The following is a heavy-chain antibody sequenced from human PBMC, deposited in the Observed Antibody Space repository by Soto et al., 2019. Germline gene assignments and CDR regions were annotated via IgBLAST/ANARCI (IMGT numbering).Heavy chain of an antibody. V-gene: IGHV3-21*02. CDR3: ARENAYGDTNSFDF. Sequence: EVQLVESGGGLVKPGGSLRLSCTASGFTFSSYNMNWVRQAPVKGLEWVSSISSSSNYIYYADSMKARFTLSRDNAKNSLYLQMNSLRAEDTAVDYCARENAYGDTNSFDFWGQGTLVTVSS. J-gene: IGHJ4*02. CDR1: GFTFSSYN. CDR2: ISSSSNYI. D-gene: IGHD4-17*01.